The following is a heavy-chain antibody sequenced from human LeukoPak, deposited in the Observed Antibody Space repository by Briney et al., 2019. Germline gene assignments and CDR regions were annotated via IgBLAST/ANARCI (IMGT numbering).Heavy chain of an antibody. V-gene: IGHV3-43D*03. D-gene: IGHD3-10*01. CDR2: ISWDGGSA. J-gene: IGHJ4*02. Sequence: GGSLRLSCAASGFTFDDYAMHWVRQAPGKGLEWVSLISWDGGSAYYADSVKGRFTISRDNSKNSLYLQMNSLRAEDTALYYCAKDMSSRRFVRGVFFDYWGQGTLVTVSS. CDR3: AKDMSSRRFVRGVFFDY. CDR1: GFTFDDYA.